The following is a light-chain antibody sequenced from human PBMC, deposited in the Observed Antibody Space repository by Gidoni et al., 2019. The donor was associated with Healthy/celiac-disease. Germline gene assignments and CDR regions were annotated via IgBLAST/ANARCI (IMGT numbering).Light chain of an antibody. CDR1: SSNIGNKY. Sequence: QSVLTQPPSVSAAPGTKVTISCPCSSSNIGNKYVAWYQQLPGTAPKHLINEKNKRPSGIPDRFSGSKSGTSATLGITGLQTGDEADYYCGTWDSGLSAVVFGGGTKLTVL. CDR3: GTWDSGLSAVV. V-gene: IGLV1-51*02. CDR2: EKN. J-gene: IGLJ2*01.